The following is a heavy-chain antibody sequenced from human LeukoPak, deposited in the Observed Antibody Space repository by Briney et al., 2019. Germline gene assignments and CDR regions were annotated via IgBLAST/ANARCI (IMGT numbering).Heavy chain of an antibody. CDR3: ARRKHSSGWSPNEYYFDY. Sequence: GGSLRLSCAASGFTSSDYYMSWIRQAPGKGLEWVSYISNSGSTIYYAHSVKGRFTISRDNAKNSLYLQMNSLRAEDTAVHCCARRKHSSGWSPNEYYFDYWGQGTLVTVSS. D-gene: IGHD6-13*01. CDR2: ISNSGSTI. CDR1: GFTSSDYY. J-gene: IGHJ4*02. V-gene: IGHV3-11*01.